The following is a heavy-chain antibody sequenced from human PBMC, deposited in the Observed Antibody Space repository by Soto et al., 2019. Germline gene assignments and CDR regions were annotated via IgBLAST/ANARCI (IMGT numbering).Heavy chain of an antibody. J-gene: IGHJ4*02. Sequence: QVQLVQSGAEVKKPGASVKVSCKASGYTFTNYDVNWVRQAPGHGLEWMRWISVYNGNTEYAQKYQGRVTMTTDTSTSTAYMELRNLRSDDTAVYYCAQRPRIMGAASFDYWGQGTLVTVAS. CDR2: ISVYNGNT. CDR3: AQRPRIMGAASFDY. V-gene: IGHV1-18*01. CDR1: GYTFTNYD. D-gene: IGHD1-26*01.